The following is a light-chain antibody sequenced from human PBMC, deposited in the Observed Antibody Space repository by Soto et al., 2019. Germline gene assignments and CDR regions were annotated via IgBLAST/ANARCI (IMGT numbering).Light chain of an antibody. Sequence: QSALTQPASVSGSPGQSITISCTGTSSDVGGYNYVSWYQQHPGKAPNLIIFDVSNRPSGVSNRFSGSKSGNSASLTISWLQAEDEADYYCSSYTGSNPPVVFGGGTKLTVL. CDR3: SSYTGSNPPVV. CDR2: DVS. J-gene: IGLJ2*01. V-gene: IGLV2-14*01. CDR1: SSDVGGYNY.